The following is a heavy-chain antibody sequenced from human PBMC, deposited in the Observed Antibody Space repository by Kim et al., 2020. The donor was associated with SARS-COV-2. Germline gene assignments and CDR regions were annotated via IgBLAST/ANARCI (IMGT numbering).Heavy chain of an antibody. CDR1: GFTFSSYA. CDR3: ARSGLNAVAAPGPS. CDR2: VSGSGGNT. V-gene: IGHV3-23*01. J-gene: IGHJ5*02. D-gene: IGHD6-19*01. Sequence: GGSLRLSCAASGFTFSSYAMTWVRLAPGKGLEWVSAVSGSGGNTYYADSVRGRFTISRDNSENTVFLQMNSLRADDTAVYYCARSGLNAVAAPGPSWGQG.